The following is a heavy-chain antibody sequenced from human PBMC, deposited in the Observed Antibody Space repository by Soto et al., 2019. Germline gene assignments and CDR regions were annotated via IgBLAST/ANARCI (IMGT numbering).Heavy chain of an antibody. CDR2: IDPSDSYT. CDR3: ARHWGSSSSDYYYYGMDV. D-gene: IGHD6-6*01. J-gene: IGHJ6*04. V-gene: IGHV5-10-1*01. Sequence: GESLKISCKGSGYSFTSYWISWVRQMPGKGLEWMGRIDPSDSYTNYSPSFQGHVTISADKSISTAYLQWSSLKASDTAMYYCARHWGSSSSDYYYYGMDVWGKGTTVTVSS. CDR1: GYSFTSYW.